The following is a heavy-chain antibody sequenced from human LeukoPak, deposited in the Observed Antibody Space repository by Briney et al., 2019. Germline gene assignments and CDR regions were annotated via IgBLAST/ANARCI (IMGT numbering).Heavy chain of an antibody. V-gene: IGHV3-21*01. J-gene: IGHJ4*02. CDR3: AKDSPSRTATTEVPVDY. Sequence: PGGSLRLSCAASGVSFRDYTMNWFRQAPGKGLEWVASISSSSSYIYFANSVRGRFSISRDNAKNSLYLQMNSLRAEDTAVYYCAKDSPSRTATTEVPVDYWGQGTLVTVSS. CDR1: GVSFRDYT. CDR2: ISSSSSYI. D-gene: IGHD1/OR15-1a*01.